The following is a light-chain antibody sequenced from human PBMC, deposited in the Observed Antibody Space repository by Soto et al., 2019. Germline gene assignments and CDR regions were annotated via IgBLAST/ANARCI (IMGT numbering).Light chain of an antibody. CDR3: ASYTRSPTYV. V-gene: IGLV2-14*01. J-gene: IGLJ1*01. Sequence: QSVLTQAASVSGSPGQSVTISCTGTNRDVGGFNHVSWYQQYPGEAPKLVIFDVSQRPSGVSNRFSGSKSSNTASLTISGLQAEDEAEYYCASYTRSPTYVFGTGTKVTVL. CDR2: DVS. CDR1: NRDVGGFNH.